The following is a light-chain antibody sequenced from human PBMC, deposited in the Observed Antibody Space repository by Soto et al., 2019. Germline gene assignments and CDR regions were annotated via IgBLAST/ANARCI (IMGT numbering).Light chain of an antibody. CDR2: KAS. CDR3: QQYNTYPWT. V-gene: IGKV1-5*03. Sequence: DIQMTQSPSTLSASVGDRVTITCRASQYISTWLAWYQQKPGKAPKLLIYKASSLQSGVPSRFSGSGSGTDFTLTISSLQPDDFATYYCQQYNTYPWTFGQGTKVEIK. CDR1: QYISTW. J-gene: IGKJ1*01.